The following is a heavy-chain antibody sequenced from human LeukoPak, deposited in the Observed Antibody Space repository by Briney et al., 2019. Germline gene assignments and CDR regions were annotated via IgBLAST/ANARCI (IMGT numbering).Heavy chain of an antibody. CDR1: GYTFTGQY. J-gene: IGHJ4*02. CDR3: ASYPRYSSSPPFDY. Sequence: ASVKVSCKASGYTFTGQYMHWVRQAPGQGLEWMGWINPNTGVTNYAQRLQGRVTMTRDTTISTAYMELSRLTSDDTAVYLCASYPRYSSSPPFDYWGQGTLVTVSS. CDR2: INPNTGVT. D-gene: IGHD6-6*01. V-gene: IGHV1-2*02.